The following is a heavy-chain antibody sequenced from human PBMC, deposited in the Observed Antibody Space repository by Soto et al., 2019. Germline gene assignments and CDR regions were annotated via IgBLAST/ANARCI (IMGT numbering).Heavy chain of an antibody. CDR3: ARGGPRGYSY. D-gene: IGHD5-18*01. Sequence: SETLSLTCAVYGGSFSGYYWSWIRQPPGKGLEWIGEINHSGSTNYNPYLKSRVTISVDTSKNQFSLKLSSVTAADTAVYYCARGGPRGYSYWGQGTLVTVSS. CDR1: GGSFSGYY. V-gene: IGHV4-34*01. J-gene: IGHJ4*02. CDR2: INHSGST.